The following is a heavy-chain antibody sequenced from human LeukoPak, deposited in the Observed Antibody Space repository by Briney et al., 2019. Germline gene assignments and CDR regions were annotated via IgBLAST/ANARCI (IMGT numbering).Heavy chain of an antibody. J-gene: IGHJ6*03. V-gene: IGHV3-21*01. CDR3: ARVIVFRGYMDV. Sequence: GGSLRLSCAASGFTFSSYNMNWVRQAPGTGLEWVSYISSSSSYIYYADSVKGRFTISRDNAKNSLYLQMNSLRAEDTAVYYCARVIVFRGYMDVWGKGTTVTVSS. CDR1: GFTFSSYN. CDR2: ISSSSSYI. D-gene: IGHD1-26*01.